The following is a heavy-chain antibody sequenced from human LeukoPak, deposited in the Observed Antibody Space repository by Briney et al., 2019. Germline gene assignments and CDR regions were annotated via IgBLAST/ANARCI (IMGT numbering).Heavy chain of an antibody. D-gene: IGHD2-15*01. Sequence: GGSLRLSCAASGCTFSSSAMSWVRQAPGKGLEWVSAIGNNGGYTYYADSVQGRFTISRDNSKSTLCLQMNSLRAEDTAVYYCAKQLGYCSDGSCYFPYWGQGTLVTVSS. V-gene: IGHV3-23*01. J-gene: IGHJ4*02. CDR1: GCTFSSSA. CDR3: AKQLGYCSDGSCYFPY. CDR2: IGNNGGYT.